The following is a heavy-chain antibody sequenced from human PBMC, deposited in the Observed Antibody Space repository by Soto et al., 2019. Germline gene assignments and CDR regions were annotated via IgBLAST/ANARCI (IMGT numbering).Heavy chain of an antibody. CDR1: GFTFSSYE. D-gene: IGHD1-1*01. J-gene: IGHJ6*02. V-gene: IGHV3-48*03. CDR3: ATAGLPGTV. Sequence: GGSLRLSCAPSGFTFSSYEMNWVRQAPGKGLEWVSYISVSGTMRFYADAVKGRFTISRDNTKKILYLQMNSLRAEDTALYYCATAGLPGTVWGQGTTVTVSS. CDR2: ISVSGTMR.